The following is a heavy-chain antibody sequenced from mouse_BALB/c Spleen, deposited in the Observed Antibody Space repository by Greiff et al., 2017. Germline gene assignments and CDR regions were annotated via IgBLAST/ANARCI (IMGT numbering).Heavy chain of an antibody. CDR1: GYTFTNYW. CDR3: ARVDGYYSYAMDD. CDR2: IYPGGGYT. D-gene: IGHD2-3*01. V-gene: IGHV1-63*02. J-gene: IGHJ4*01. Sequence: QVQLQQSGAELVRPGTSVKISCKASGYTFTNYWLGWVKQRPGHGLEWIGDIYPGGGYTNYNEKFKGKATLTADTSSSTAYMQLSSLTSEDSAVYFCARVDGYYSYAMDDWGQGTSVTVSS.